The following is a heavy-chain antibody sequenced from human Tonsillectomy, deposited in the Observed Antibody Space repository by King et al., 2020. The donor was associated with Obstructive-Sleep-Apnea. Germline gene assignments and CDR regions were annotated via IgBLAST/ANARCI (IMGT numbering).Heavy chain of an antibody. Sequence: VQLVESGGGLVQPGRSLRLSCAASGFTFDTYAMHWVRQAPGKGLEWVSDITLDSGTIGYADSVKGRFTISRDNAKNSLDLQMNSLRAEDTALYYCAKAFLVVTATAALGFWGQGTLVPVST. CDR2: ITLDSGTI. V-gene: IGHV3-9*01. CDR3: AKAFLVVTATAALGF. D-gene: IGHD2-15*01. CDR1: GFTFDTYA. J-gene: IGHJ4*02.